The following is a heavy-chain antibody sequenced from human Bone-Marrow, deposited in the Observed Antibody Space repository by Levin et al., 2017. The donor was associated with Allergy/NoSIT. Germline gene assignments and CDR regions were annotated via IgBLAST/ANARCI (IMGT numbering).Heavy chain of an antibody. CDR3: ANGFCSSTSCAIVHAFDI. V-gene: IGHV3-23*01. J-gene: IGHJ3*02. CDR1: GFTFSSYA. CDR2: ISGSGGRT. Sequence: PGESLKISCAASGFTFSSYAMNWVRQAPGKGLEWVSGISGSGGRTYFADSVKGRFTISRDNSKNTLYLQMNSLRAEDTAIYYCANGFCSSTSCAIVHAFDIWGPGTMVTVSS. D-gene: IGHD2-2*01.